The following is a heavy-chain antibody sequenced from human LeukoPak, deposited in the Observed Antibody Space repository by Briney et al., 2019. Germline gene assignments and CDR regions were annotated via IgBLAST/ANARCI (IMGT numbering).Heavy chain of an antibody. CDR1: GYDFTNYW. V-gene: IGHV5-51*01. Sequence: GESLKISCKGSGYDFTNYWIGWVRQMPGQGLEWMGIIHPGDSDTRYSPSFQGQVTISVDRSVTTAYLQWNGLKASDTAICFCAGLPHRYFHFWGQGTLVTVSS. CDR3: AGLPHRYFHF. J-gene: IGHJ4*02. D-gene: IGHD5-12*01. CDR2: IHPGDSDT.